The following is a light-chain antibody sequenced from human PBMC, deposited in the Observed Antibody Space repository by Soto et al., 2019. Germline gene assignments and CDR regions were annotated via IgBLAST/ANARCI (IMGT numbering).Light chain of an antibody. V-gene: IGKV4-1*01. CDR3: QQSYSTPYT. J-gene: IGKJ2*01. Sequence: DFVMTQTPDSLAVSLGERATINCKSSPSVLSSSNNKNYLAWYQQKPGQPPKLLIYWASTRDSGVPDRFSGSGSGTDFTLTISSLQAEDGAVYYCQQSYSTPYTFCQGTKLEIK. CDR1: PSVLSSSNNKNY. CDR2: WAS.